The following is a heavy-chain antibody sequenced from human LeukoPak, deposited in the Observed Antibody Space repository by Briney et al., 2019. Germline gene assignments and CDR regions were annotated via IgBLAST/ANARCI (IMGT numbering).Heavy chain of an antibody. CDR2: ISSSGSTI. Sequence: GGSLRLSCAASGFTFSDYYMSWIRQAPGKGLEWVSYISSSGSTIYYADSVKGRFTISRDNAKNSLYLQMNSLRAEDTAVYYCAREGYSSTWYPYFDYWGPGTLVTVFS. D-gene: IGHD6-13*01. CDR3: AREGYSSTWYPYFDY. CDR1: GFTFSDYY. V-gene: IGHV3-11*01. J-gene: IGHJ4*02.